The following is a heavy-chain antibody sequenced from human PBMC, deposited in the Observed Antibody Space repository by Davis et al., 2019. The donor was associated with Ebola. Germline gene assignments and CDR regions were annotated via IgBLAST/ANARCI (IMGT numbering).Heavy chain of an antibody. CDR3: ARGYYDSSGYYDY. CDR1: GFTFSSYA. CDR2: ISSNGGST. D-gene: IGHD3-22*01. J-gene: IGHJ4*02. Sequence: GGSLRLSCAASGFTFSSYAMHWVRQAPGKGLEYVSAISSNGGSTYYADSVKGRFTISRDNSKNTLYLQMSSLRAEDTAVYYCARGYYDSSGYYDYWGQGTLVTVSS. V-gene: IGHV3-64D*06.